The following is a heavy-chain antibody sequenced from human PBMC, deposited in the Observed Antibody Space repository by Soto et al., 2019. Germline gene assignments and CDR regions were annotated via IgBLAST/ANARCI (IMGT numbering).Heavy chain of an antibody. D-gene: IGHD3-10*01. CDR1: GGTFSSYA. V-gene: IGHV1-69*13. CDR2: IIPIFGTA. Sequence: GASVKVSCKASGGTFSSYAISWVRQAPGQGLEWMGGIIPIFGTANYAQKFQGRVTITADESTSTAYMELSSLRSEDTAVYYCAREGYYGSGTNWFDPWGQGTLATVSS. CDR3: AREGYYGSGTNWFDP. J-gene: IGHJ5*02.